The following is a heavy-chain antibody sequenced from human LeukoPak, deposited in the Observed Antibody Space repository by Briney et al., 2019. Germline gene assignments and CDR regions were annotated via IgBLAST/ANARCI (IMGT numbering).Heavy chain of an antibody. CDR1: GFTFSSYS. J-gene: IGHJ4*02. CDR3: ARGLRSGSFDY. V-gene: IGHV3-21*01. CDR2: ISSSSSYI. Sequence: GGSLRLSRAASGFTFSSYSMNWVRQAPRTGLEWVSYISSSSSYIYYADSVKGRFTISRGNAKNSLYLQMNSLRAEDTAVYYCARGLRSGSFDYWGQGTLVAVSS. D-gene: IGHD1-26*01.